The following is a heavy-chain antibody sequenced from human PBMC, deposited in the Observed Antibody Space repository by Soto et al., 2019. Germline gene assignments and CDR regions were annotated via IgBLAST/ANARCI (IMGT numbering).Heavy chain of an antibody. CDR2: LYNTGST. J-gene: IGHJ6*02. CDR1: GASISRYY. V-gene: IGHV4-59*01. Sequence: QVRLQESGPGLVKPSETLSLTCTVSGASISRYYWSWIRQSPGKGLEWIGYLYNTGSTIYNPSLKSRVTISVDTSKNQFSLKMNSVTAADTAVYYCARDLWGYCGVGCYPLDVWGQGTTVTVSS. D-gene: IGHD2-21*02. CDR3: ARDLWGYCGVGCYPLDV.